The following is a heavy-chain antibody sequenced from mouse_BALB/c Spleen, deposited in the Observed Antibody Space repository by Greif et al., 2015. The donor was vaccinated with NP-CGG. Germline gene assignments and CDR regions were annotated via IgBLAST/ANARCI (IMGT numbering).Heavy chain of an antibody. CDR2: ISYDGSN. D-gene: IGHD4-1*01. V-gene: IGHV3-6*02. J-gene: IGHJ2*01. CDR3: ASVGTPFDY. Sequence: EVKLVESGPGLVKPSQSLSLTCSVTGYSITSGYYWNWIRQFPGNKLEWMGYISYDGSNNYNPSLKNRISITRDTSKNQFFLKLNSVTTEDTATYYCASVGTPFDYWGQSTTLTVSS. CDR1: GYSITSGYY.